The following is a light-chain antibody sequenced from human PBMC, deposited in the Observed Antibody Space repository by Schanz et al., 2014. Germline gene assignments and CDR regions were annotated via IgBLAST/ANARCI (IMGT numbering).Light chain of an antibody. V-gene: IGLV2-18*02. CDR3: TSYAGSNNFGV. J-gene: IGLJ1*01. CDR1: SSDIGRYNR. Sequence: QSALTQPPSVSGSPRQSVTISCTGTSSDIGRYNRVSWYQQPPGTAPKLMIYEVSNRPSGVPDRFSGSKSGNTASLTISGLQAEDEADYYCTSYAGSNNFGVFGTGTKLTVL. CDR2: EVS.